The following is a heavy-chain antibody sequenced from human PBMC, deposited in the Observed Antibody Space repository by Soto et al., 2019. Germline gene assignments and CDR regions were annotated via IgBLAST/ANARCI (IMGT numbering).Heavy chain of an antibody. J-gene: IGHJ4*02. CDR1: GFTFSSYA. D-gene: IGHD3-22*01. Sequence: LRLSCAASGFTFSSYAMTWVRQAPGKRLEWVSALTDSGGSTYYADSVKGRFTISRDNSKNTLFLQMNSLRAEDTAVYYCAKGYRSSGYYFDYWGQGTLVTVSS. CDR2: LTDSGGST. CDR3: AKGYRSSGYYFDY. V-gene: IGHV3-23*01.